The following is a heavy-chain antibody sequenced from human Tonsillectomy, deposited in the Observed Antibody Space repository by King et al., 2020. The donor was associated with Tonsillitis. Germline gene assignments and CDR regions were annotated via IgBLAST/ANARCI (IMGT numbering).Heavy chain of an antibody. Sequence: VQLQQWGAGLLKPSETLSLTCGVYGGSFSGYSWSWIRQPPGKGLEWIGEINESGSTKYNPSLKSRVTISVDTSKKQVSLKLTSVTAADTAVYYCASETDDILTGYRSDTFDIWGQGTMVTVS. V-gene: IGHV4-34*01. D-gene: IGHD3-9*01. J-gene: IGHJ3*02. CDR1: GGSFSGYS. CDR2: INESGST. CDR3: ASETDDILTGYRSDTFDI.